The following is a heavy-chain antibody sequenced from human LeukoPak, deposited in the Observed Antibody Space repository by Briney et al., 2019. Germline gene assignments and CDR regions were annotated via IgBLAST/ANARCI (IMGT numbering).Heavy chain of an antibody. Sequence: ASVKVSCKASGFTFTSSAVQWVRQARGQRLEWMGWINAGNGNTKYSQKFQGRVTITRDTSASTAYMELSSLRSEDTAVYYCARGDPMVRGVIITGGFDYWGQGTLVTVSS. CDR3: ARGDPMVRGVIITGGFDY. J-gene: IGHJ4*02. CDR2: INAGNGNT. CDR1: GFTFTSSA. D-gene: IGHD3-10*01. V-gene: IGHV1-3*01.